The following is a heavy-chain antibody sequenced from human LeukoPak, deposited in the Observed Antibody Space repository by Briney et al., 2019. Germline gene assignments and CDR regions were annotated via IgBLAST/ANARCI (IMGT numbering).Heavy chain of an antibody. D-gene: IGHD6-6*01. Sequence: GGSLRLSCAASGFFFSNYWMSWVRQAPGKGLEWVYNIKPDGIEKYYVESLKGRFTISRDNAKNSLYLQMNSLRVEDTAVYYCARGGNSSWDYWGQGALVTVSS. CDR2: IKPDGIEK. CDR1: GFFFSNYW. CDR3: ARGGNSSWDY. V-gene: IGHV3-7*01. J-gene: IGHJ4*02.